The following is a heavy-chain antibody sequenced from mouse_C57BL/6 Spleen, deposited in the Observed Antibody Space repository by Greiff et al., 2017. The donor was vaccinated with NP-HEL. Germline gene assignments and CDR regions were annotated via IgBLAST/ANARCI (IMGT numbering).Heavy chain of an antibody. Sequence: EVQLQQSGPELVKPGASVKISCKASGYTFTDYYMNWVKQSHGKSLEWIGDINPNNGGTSYNQKFKGKATLTVDKSSSTAYMELRSLTSEDSAVYYCARLRGIYYDYPVLDYWGQGTTLTVSS. V-gene: IGHV1-26*01. CDR1: GYTFTDYY. CDR2: INPNNGGT. D-gene: IGHD2-4*01. J-gene: IGHJ2*01. CDR3: ARLRGIYYDYPVLDY.